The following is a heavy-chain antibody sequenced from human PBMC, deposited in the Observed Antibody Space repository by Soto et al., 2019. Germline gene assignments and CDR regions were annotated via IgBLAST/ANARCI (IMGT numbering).Heavy chain of an antibody. Sequence: QVQLQESGPGLVKPSQTLSLTCTVSGGSMSNGYYYWSWVRKNPGKGLEWIGHIYHSGRTYYNPSLKSRVGILVDTSKNQFSLNLNSVTAADTAVYYCARWVEVALDYFDSWGQGTPVTVSS. CDR1: GGSMSNGYYY. V-gene: IGHV4-31*03. J-gene: IGHJ4*02. CDR3: ARWVEVALDYFDS. CDR2: IYHSGRT. D-gene: IGHD2-15*01.